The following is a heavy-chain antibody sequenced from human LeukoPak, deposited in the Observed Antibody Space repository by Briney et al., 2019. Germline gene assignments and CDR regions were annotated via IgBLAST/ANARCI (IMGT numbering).Heavy chain of an antibody. V-gene: IGHV1-69*04. CDR3: AGEEERGVTVAGTSFDY. CDR1: GGTFSSYS. Sequence: SVKVSCKASGGTFSSYSITWVRQAPGQGLEWMGRIIPTLGIANYAQKFQGRVTITADKSTSTAYMELSSLRSEDSAVYYCAGEEERGVTVAGTSFDYWGQGTLATVSS. D-gene: IGHD6-19*01. CDR2: IIPTLGIA. J-gene: IGHJ4*02.